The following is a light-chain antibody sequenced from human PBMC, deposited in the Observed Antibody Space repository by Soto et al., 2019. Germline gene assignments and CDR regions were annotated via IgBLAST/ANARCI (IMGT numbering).Light chain of an antibody. CDR3: QQYNSYPLT. CDR1: QSISSR. Sequence: DIQMTQSPSTLSASVGDRVTITCRASQSISSRLAWYQQKPGKAPKLLIYKASSLESGVPSRFSGSGSGTEFTLTISSLQPDDFATYYCQQYNSYPLTFGGVTKVAI. V-gene: IGKV1-5*03. CDR2: KAS. J-gene: IGKJ4*01.